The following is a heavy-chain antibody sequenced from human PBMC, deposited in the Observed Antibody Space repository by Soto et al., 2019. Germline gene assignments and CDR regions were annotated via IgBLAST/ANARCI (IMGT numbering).Heavy chain of an antibody. CDR3: ARGTIVARQHLDY. D-gene: IGHD6-6*01. J-gene: IGHJ4*02. Sequence: QVQLVESGGGVVQPGKSLRLSYAASGFTFSRYAMHWARQAPGKGLEWVTVISIRGGDEYYAESVRGRFTISRDDSKNTLYLQMDSLRVEDTAVYYCARGTIVARQHLDYWGQGTLVTVSS. V-gene: IGHV3-30*03. CDR1: GFTFSRYA. CDR2: ISIRGGDE.